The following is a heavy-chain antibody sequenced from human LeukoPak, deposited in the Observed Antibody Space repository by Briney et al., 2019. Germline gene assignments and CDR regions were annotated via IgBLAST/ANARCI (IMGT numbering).Heavy chain of an antibody. CDR1: GSTFSSYA. V-gene: IGHV3-23*01. Sequence: GGSLRLSCAASGSTFSSYAMSWVRQAPEKGLEWVSAISGNGDITYYADTVKGRFSGSRDNSKNTLYLQLNSLRAEDTAVYYCAKDLRGTLSSRGPFEYWGQGTLVTVSS. J-gene: IGHJ4*02. CDR3: AKDLRGTLSSRGPFEY. CDR2: ISGNGDIT. D-gene: IGHD1-1*01.